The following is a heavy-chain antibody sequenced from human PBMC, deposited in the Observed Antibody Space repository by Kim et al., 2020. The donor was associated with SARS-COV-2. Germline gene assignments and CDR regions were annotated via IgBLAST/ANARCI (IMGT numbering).Heavy chain of an antibody. V-gene: IGHV3-53*01. J-gene: IGHJ6*02. CDR3: ARDLLRGSYGMDV. D-gene: IGHD3-3*01. Sequence: ATYVTGRFTISSDNSKNTLYLQMNSRRSEDTAGYYCARDLLRGSYGMDVWGQGTTVTVSS.